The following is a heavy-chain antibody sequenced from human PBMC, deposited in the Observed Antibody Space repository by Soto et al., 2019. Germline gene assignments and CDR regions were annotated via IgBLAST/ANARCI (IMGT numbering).Heavy chain of an antibody. J-gene: IGHJ4*02. CDR3: ARDQRRDYDFWSGYSQVFDS. CDR1: GYTFTMHA. CDR2: INAANGNT. V-gene: IGHV1-3*01. D-gene: IGHD3-3*01. Sequence: QVQLVQSGAEVKTPGASVKISCKASGYTFTMHAVHWVRQAPGQRLEWMGWINAANGNTKTSQKFQGRVSITRDTSATTAYMEVNGLRSEDTAVYYCARDQRRDYDFWSGYSQVFDSWGQGTLVTVSS.